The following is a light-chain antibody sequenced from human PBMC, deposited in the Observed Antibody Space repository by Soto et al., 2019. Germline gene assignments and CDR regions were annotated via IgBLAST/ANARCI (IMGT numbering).Light chain of an antibody. J-gene: IGKJ1*01. CDR2: GAS. CDR1: QSVSSN. Sequence: EIVMTQSPATLSASPGERATLSCRASQSVSSNLAWYQQKPGQAPRVLIYGASSRATGIPARFSGSGSGTEFTLTISSLQSEDFAVYYCQQYNNWPSWTFGQGTKVEIK. CDR3: QQYNNWPSWT. V-gene: IGKV3-15*01.